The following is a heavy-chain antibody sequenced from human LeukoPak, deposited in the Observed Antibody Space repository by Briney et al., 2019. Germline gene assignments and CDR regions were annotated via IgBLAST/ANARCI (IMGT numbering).Heavy chain of an antibody. CDR2: IYHSGST. Sequence: PSETLSLTCAVSGGSISSSNWWSWVRQPPGKGLEWIGEIYHSGSTNYNPSLKSRVTISVDTSKNQFSLKLSSVTAADTAVYYCARSPTGYCSGGSCYSVVSWFDPWGQGTLVTVSS. V-gene: IGHV4-4*02. J-gene: IGHJ5*02. D-gene: IGHD2-15*01. CDR3: ARSPTGYCSGGSCYSVVSWFDP. CDR1: GGSISSSNW.